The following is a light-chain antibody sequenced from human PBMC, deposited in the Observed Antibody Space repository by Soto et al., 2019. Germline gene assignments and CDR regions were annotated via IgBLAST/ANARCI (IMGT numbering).Light chain of an antibody. V-gene: IGKV3-20*01. CDR1: QSVSSNY. CDR3: QQYGSLSWT. J-gene: IGKJ1*01. CDR2: GAS. Sequence: DIVLTQSPGTLSLSPGERPTLSCRASQSVSSNYLAWYQQKPGQAPRLLIYGASTRATGVPDRFSGSGSGTDFTLTISRLEPEDFAVYHCQQYGSLSWTFGQGTKVDNK.